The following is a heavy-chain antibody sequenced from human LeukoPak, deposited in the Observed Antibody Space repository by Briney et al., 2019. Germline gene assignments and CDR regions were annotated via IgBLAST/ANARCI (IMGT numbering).Heavy chain of an antibody. D-gene: IGHD4-17*01. CDR3: ARGSTVTTSSYWYFDL. V-gene: IGHV4-30-2*01. Sequence: SQTLSLTCNVSGGSISSGGYYWSWIRQPPGKGLEWIGEINHSGSTNYNPSLKSRVTISVDTSKNQFSLKLSSVTAADTAVYYCARGSTVTTSSYWYFDLWGRGTLVTVSS. CDR2: INHSGST. CDR1: GGSISSGGYY. J-gene: IGHJ2*01.